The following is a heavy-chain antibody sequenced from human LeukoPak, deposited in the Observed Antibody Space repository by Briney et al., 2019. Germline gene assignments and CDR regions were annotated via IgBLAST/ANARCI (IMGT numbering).Heavy chain of an antibody. J-gene: IGHJ4*02. CDR1: GFTFGDYA. CDR3: ARDFSSNWYGTTDY. V-gene: IGHV3-49*03. CDR2: IRSKAYGGTT. D-gene: IGHD6-13*01. Sequence: GGSLRLSCTASGFTFGDYAMSWFRQAPGKGLEWVGFIRSKAYGGTTEYAASVSGRFNVSRDDSKSIAYLQMNSLKTDDTAVYYCARDFSSNWYGTTDYWGQGTLVTVSS.